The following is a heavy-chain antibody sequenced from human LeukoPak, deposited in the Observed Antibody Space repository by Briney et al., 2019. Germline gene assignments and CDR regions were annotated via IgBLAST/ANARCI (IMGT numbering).Heavy chain of an antibody. CDR2: INTNTGNP. Sequence: ASVKVSCKASGYTFTGYYMHWVRQAPGQGLEWMGWINTNTGNPTYAQGFTGRFVFSLDTSVSTAYLQISSLKAEDTAVYYCAATTVVTDFYYYYGMDVWGQGTTVTVSS. CDR1: GYTFTGYY. D-gene: IGHD4-23*01. CDR3: AATTVVTDFYYYYGMDV. J-gene: IGHJ6*02. V-gene: IGHV7-4-1*02.